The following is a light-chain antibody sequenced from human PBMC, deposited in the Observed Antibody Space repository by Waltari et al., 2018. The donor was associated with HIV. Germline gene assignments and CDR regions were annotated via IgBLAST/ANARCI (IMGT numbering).Light chain of an antibody. V-gene: IGLV3-25*02. CDR1: ALPKQY. CDR3: QAWDSSTVVV. Sequence: SYELTQPPSVSVSPGQTARITCSGDALPKQYAYWYQQKPGQAPVLVIYKDSERPSGIPERFSGSNSGNTATLTISGTQAMDEADYYCQAWDSSTVVVFGGGTKLTVL. CDR2: KDS. J-gene: IGLJ2*01.